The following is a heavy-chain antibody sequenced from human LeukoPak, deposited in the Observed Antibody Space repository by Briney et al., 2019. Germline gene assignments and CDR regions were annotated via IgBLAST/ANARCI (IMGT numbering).Heavy chain of an antibody. CDR2: TSAYNGNT. V-gene: IGHV1-18*01. CDR1: GYTFTSYG. Sequence: VKVSCKASGYTFTSYGISWVRQAPGQGLEWMGWTSAYNGNTNYAQKLQGRVTMTTDTSTSTAYMELRSLRSDDTAVYYCAREGGDYVWGSYRYWGQGTLVTVSS. CDR3: AREGGDYVWGSYRY. J-gene: IGHJ4*02. D-gene: IGHD3-16*02.